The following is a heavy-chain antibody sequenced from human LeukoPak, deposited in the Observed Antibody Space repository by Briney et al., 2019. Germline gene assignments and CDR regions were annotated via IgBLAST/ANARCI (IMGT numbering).Heavy chain of an antibody. CDR2: RNHRGSS. J-gene: IGHJ4*02. CDR3: ARGSGSYSGAADY. Sequence: SETLSLTCSVHGSSLASYYWSWIRQPPGKGLEWIGERNHRGSSYFNPSFESRVTISLDMSRKQFSLKLTSVTAADTAFYYCARGSGSYSGAADYWGQGTLVTVSS. CDR1: GSSLASYY. V-gene: IGHV4-34*01. D-gene: IGHD6-19*01.